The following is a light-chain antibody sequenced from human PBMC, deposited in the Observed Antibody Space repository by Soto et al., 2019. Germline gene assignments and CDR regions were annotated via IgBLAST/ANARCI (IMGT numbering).Light chain of an antibody. CDR1: SSNIGAGYD. CDR3: QSQAFSTGSWV. Sequence: QSVLTQPPSVSGAPGQRVTISCTGSSSNIGAGYDVHWYQHLPGTAPKVLIYGNSHRPSGVPDRFCGSKSGTSAALDITGLQAEDEDDDDCQSQAFSTGSWVFGGGTKLTVL. J-gene: IGLJ3*02. CDR2: GNS. V-gene: IGLV1-40*01.